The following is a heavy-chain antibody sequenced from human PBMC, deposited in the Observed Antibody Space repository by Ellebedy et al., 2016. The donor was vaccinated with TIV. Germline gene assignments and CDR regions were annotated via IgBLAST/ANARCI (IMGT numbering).Heavy chain of an antibody. CDR2: IGMSGDT. CDR3: ARERRSSSWNEWYFDL. D-gene: IGHD2-2*01. CDR1: GFSFSNSE. J-gene: IGHJ2*01. Sequence: PGGSLRLSCEASGFSFSNSEMHWVRQTTGKGLEWVSAIGMSGDTYYPDSVKGRFTISRENAKNSLYLQMNSLRAGDTDVYYCARERRSSSWNEWYFDLWGRGTLVTVSS. V-gene: IGHV3-13*04.